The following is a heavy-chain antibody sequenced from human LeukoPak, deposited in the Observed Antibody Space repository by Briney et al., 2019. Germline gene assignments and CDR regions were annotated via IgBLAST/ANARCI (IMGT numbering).Heavy chain of an antibody. D-gene: IGHD3-10*01. V-gene: IGHV1-2*06. CDR1: GYTFTGYY. CDR2: VNPNSGGT. J-gene: IGHJ5*02. Sequence: ASVKVSCKASGYTFTGYYLHWVRQAPGQGLEWMGRVNPNSGGTNYAQKFQGSVTMTRDTSISTAYVKLSRLRSDDTAVYYCARRAYGSGSYYSNWFDPWGQGTLVTVSS. CDR3: ARRAYGSGSYYSNWFDP.